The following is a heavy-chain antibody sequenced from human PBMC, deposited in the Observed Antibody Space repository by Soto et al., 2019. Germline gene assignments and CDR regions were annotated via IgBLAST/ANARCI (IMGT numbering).Heavy chain of an antibody. Sequence: ASVKVSCKASGYTFTSYYMHWVRQAPGQGLEWMGIINPSGGSTSYAQKFQGRVTMTRDTSTSTVYMELSSLRSEDTAVYYCAREGEQLFPFEWLDPWGQGTLVTVSS. V-gene: IGHV1-46*01. D-gene: IGHD5-18*01. CDR3: AREGEQLFPFEWLDP. CDR1: GYTFTSYY. J-gene: IGHJ5*02. CDR2: INPSGGST.